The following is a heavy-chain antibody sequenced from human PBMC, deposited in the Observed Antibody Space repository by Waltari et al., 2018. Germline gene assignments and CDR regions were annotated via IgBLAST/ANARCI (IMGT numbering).Heavy chain of an antibody. CDR2: INPKSGIT. Sequence: VQLVQSETEVRKPGASVMVSCKTSGYTFKSYAVSWVRQAPGQGLEWMGRINPKSGITYYAQKYQGRVTMATDAASNTAYMELSSLKSDDTAVYYCARDLGSDYGNRDYWGQGTLVTVPS. V-gene: IGHV1-18*01. CDR3: ARDLGSDYGNRDY. CDR1: GYTFKSYA. J-gene: IGHJ4*02. D-gene: IGHD4-17*01.